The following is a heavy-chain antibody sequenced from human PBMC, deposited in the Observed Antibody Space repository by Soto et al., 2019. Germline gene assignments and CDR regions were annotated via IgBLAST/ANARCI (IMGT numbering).Heavy chain of an antibody. J-gene: IGHJ6*02. Sequence: SETLSLTCAVSGGSISGSYYYWAWLRQSPGKGPEWIGSVFYTGFTSYNPSLESRVSVSVDTSKSQFSLKLSAVTAADTAVYYCARLSSFAVPYYYYGMDVWGQGTTVTVSS. CDR1: GGSISGSYYY. CDR3: ARLSSFAVPYYYYGMDV. D-gene: IGHD1-26*01. V-gene: IGHV4-39*01. CDR2: VFYTGFT.